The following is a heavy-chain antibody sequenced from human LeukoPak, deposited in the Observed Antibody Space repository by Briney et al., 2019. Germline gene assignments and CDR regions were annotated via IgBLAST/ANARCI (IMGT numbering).Heavy chain of an antibody. V-gene: IGHV3-73*01. CDR2: IRSKANTYAT. D-gene: IGHD3-22*01. J-gene: IGHJ4*02. CDR1: GFTFSGSA. Sequence: TGGSLRLSCAASGFTFSGSAMHWVRQASGKGLEWVGRIRSKANTYATSYAASVKGRFTISRDDSKNTAYLQMNSLKTEDTAVYYCTSYDINDYYYFDYWGQGTLVTVSS. CDR3: TSYDINDYYYFDY.